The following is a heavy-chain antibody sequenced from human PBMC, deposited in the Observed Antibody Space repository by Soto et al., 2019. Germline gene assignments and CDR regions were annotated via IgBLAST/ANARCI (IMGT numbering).Heavy chain of an antibody. D-gene: IGHD6-6*01. V-gene: IGHV3-23*01. CDR3: AKVSSSSGFLFDY. Sequence: EVQLLESGGGLVQPGGSLRLSCAASGFTFSSYAMSWVRQAPGKGLEWVSAISGSGGSTYYADSVKGRFTISRDKSKNTLYLQMNSLRAEDTAVDYCAKVSSSSGFLFDYWGQGTLVTVSS. CDR2: ISGSGGST. CDR1: GFTFSSYA. J-gene: IGHJ4*02.